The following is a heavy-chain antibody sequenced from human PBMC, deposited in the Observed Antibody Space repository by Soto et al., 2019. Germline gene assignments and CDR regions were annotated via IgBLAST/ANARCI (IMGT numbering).Heavy chain of an antibody. V-gene: IGHV1-69*13. D-gene: IGHD3-10*01. CDR1: GGTISSYT. J-gene: IGHJ6*02. CDR3: ASRSGVVRGVIIEYYYGMDV. CDR2: IIPIFGTA. Sequence: SVKVSCKGSGGTISSYTISWVRQAPGQGLEWMGGIIPIFGTANYAQKFQGRVTITADESTSTAYMELSSLRSEDTAVYYCASRSGVVRGVIIEYYYGMDVWGQGTTVTVSS.